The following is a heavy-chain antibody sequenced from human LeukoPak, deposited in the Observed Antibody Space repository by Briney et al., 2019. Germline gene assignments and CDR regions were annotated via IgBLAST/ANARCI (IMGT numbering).Heavy chain of an antibody. D-gene: IGHD3-3*02. V-gene: IGHV4-59*01. J-gene: IGHJ4*02. CDR2: MYYSGST. Sequence: PSETLSLTCTVSGGSMSRYYWSWIRQPPGKGLEWIGYMYYSGSTKYNPSLKSRVTISVDTSKNQFSLKLSSVTAADTAVYYCARSSTRSYFDYWGQGTLVTVSS. CDR3: ARSSTRSYFDY. CDR1: GGSMSRYY.